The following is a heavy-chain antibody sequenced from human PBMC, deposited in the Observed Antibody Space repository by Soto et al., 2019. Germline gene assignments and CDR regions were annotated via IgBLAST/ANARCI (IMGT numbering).Heavy chain of an antibody. J-gene: IGHJ4*02. D-gene: IGHD3-22*01. V-gene: IGHV3-48*02. CDR2: ISIGSSTI. Sequence: EVQLVESGGGLVQPGGSLRLSCEASGFTFSSNGMNWVRQAPGKGLEWVSFISIGSSTINYADSVRGRFTISRDNAKNSLSLQMNSLRDEDTAVYYCARDWRVYDSDIRTHIPHLDSWGQGTLVTVSS. CDR3: ARDWRVYDSDIRTHIPHLDS. CDR1: GFTFSSNG.